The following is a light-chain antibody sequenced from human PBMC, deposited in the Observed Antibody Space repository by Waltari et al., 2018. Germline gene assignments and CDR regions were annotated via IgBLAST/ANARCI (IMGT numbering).Light chain of an antibody. CDR1: QSVLYSSNNKDY. CDR2: WAS. CDR3: QQYYSTVRT. Sequence: MTQSPDSLAVSLGERATINCKSSQSVLYSSNNKDYLAWFQQKPGQPPKLLISWASTRESGVPDRFSGSGSGTDFTLTISSLQAEDVAVYYCQQYYSTVRTFGQGTKVEIK. J-gene: IGKJ1*01. V-gene: IGKV4-1*01.